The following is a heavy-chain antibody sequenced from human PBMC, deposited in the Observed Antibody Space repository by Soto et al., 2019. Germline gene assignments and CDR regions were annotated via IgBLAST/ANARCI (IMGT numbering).Heavy chain of an antibody. J-gene: IGHJ4*02. Sequence: ASVKVSCKASGYTFTGYYMHWVRQAPGQGLEWMGWINPNSGGTNYAQKFQGWVTMTRDTSISTAYMELSRLRSDDTAVYYRARARVVPATQIKYYFEYWGQGTLVTVSS. V-gene: IGHV1-2*04. D-gene: IGHD2-2*01. CDR3: ARARVVPATQIKYYFEY. CDR2: INPNSGGT. CDR1: GYTFTGYY.